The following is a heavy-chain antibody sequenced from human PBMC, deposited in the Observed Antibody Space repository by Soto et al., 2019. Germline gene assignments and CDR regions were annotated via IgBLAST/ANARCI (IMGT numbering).Heavy chain of an antibody. Sequence: QVQLQESGPGLVKPSQTLSLTCTVSGGSINNGDYYWNWIRQHPEKGLEWMGYINYRGTTFYSLSLKSRIIISVDTSKNQFSLKLSSVTAADTAVYYCARDAPGAAPYWGQGTLVTVSS. CDR1: GGSINNGDYY. D-gene: IGHD6-13*01. CDR2: INYRGTT. V-gene: IGHV4-31*03. J-gene: IGHJ4*02. CDR3: ARDAPGAAPY.